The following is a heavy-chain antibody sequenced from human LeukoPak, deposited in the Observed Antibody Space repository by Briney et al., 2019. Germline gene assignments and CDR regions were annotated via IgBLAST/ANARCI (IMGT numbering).Heavy chain of an antibody. CDR2: IYYSGST. V-gene: IGHV4-59*01. CDR1: GGSISGYY. Sequence: SETLSLXCTVSGGSISGYYWSWIRQPPGKGLEWIGYIYYSGSTNYNPSLKSRVTISVDTSKNQFSLKLSSVTAADTAVYYCARGSPYSSSFWFDYWGQGTLVTVSS. D-gene: IGHD6-6*01. J-gene: IGHJ4*02. CDR3: ARGSPYSSSFWFDY.